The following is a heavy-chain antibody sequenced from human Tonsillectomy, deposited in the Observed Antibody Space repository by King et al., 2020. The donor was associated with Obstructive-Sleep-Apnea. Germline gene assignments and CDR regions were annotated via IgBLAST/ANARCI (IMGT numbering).Heavy chain of an antibody. D-gene: IGHD2-2*01. CDR1: GFTFSSCA. Sequence: VQLVESGGGVVQPGRSLRLSCAVSGFTFSSCAMHWVRQAPGKGLEWVAVISYDGSNKYYADSVKGRFTISRDNSKNTLYLQVNSLRAEDTAVYYCARDSAVLPTAMGGSDYWGQGTLVTVSS. CDR3: ARDSAVLPTAMGGSDY. J-gene: IGHJ4*02. CDR2: ISYDGSNK. V-gene: IGHV3-30-3*01.